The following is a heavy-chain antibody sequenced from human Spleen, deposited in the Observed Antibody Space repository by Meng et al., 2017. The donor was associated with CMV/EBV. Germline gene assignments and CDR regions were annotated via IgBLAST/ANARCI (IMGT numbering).Heavy chain of an antibody. CDR1: GFTFSDHY. CDR3: ARGRGATTSYGLDV. V-gene: IGHV3-72*01. CDR2: TRNKANSYTT. Sequence: GESLKISCAASGFTFSDHYMDWVRQAPGKGLEWVGRTRNKANSYTTEYAASVKGRFTISRDDSKNSLYLQMNSLKTEDTAVYYCARGRGATTSYGLDVWGQGTTVTVSS. J-gene: IGHJ6*02. D-gene: IGHD4/OR15-4a*01.